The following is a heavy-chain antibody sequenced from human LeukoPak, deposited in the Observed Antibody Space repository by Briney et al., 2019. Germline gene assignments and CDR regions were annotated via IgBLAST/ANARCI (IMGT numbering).Heavy chain of an antibody. Sequence: SVKVSCKASGGTFSSYAISWVRQAPGQGLEWMGGIIPIFGTANYAQKFQGRVTITTDESTSTAYMELSSLRSEDTAVYYCASLSSYYDILTGYYSWFDPWGQGTLVTVSS. CDR3: ASLSSYYDILTGYYSWFDP. J-gene: IGHJ5*02. V-gene: IGHV1-69*05. CDR1: GGTFSSYA. D-gene: IGHD3-9*01. CDR2: IIPIFGTA.